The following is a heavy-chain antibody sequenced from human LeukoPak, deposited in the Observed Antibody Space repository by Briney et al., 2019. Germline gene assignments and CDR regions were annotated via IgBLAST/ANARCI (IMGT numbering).Heavy chain of an antibody. Sequence: AGGSLRLSCTASGFSFDEHGMSWVRQVPGKGLEWVSGINWSGGSTGYADPLRGRFTISRDNAKNSLYLQMDSLRAEDTALYYCARAPITSPFYFGYWGREPWSPSPQ. J-gene: IGHJ4*02. V-gene: IGHV3-20*04. D-gene: IGHD2-2*01. CDR2: INWSGGST. CDR1: GFSFDEHG. CDR3: ARAPITSPFYFGY.